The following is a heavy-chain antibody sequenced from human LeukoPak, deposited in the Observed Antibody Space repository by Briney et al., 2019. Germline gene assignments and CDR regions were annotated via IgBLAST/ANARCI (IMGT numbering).Heavy chain of an antibody. Sequence: GGSLRLSCAASGFTFSDYYTSWIRQAPGKGLEWVSYISSSSSYTNYADSVKGRFTISRDNAKNSLYLQMNSLRAEDTAVYYCARDLGSGSYSFYYYYGMDVWGKGTTVTVSS. CDR2: ISSSSSYT. V-gene: IGHV3-11*06. D-gene: IGHD3-10*01. CDR1: GFTFSDYY. J-gene: IGHJ6*04. CDR3: ARDLGSGSYSFYYYYGMDV.